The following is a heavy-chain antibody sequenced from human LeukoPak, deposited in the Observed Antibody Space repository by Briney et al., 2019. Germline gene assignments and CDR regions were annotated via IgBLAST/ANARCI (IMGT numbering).Heavy chain of an antibody. Sequence: ASVKVSCKASGYTFTGYYMHWVRQAPGHGLEWMGWINPDSGGTNYAQKFQGRVTMTRDTSISTAYMELSRLRSDDTAVYYCARALRKIAVAPMDVWGKGTTVTISS. CDR1: GYTFTGYY. CDR2: INPDSGGT. V-gene: IGHV1-2*02. CDR3: ARALRKIAVAPMDV. J-gene: IGHJ6*03. D-gene: IGHD6-19*01.